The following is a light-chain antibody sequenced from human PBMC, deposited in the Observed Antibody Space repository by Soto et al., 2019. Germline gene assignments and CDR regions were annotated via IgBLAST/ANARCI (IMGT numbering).Light chain of an antibody. CDR3: QLYNGYRWT. Sequence: TKMDESRYTKTVDLGGRGIINNRASQSNSHWLACYQQKPGKATKILIQKTSSLESGVPSRFSGTGSGTQFTFTISSLQPDDFATYYSQLYNGYRWTCGHGTKVDIK. CDR1: QSNSHW. CDR2: KTS. J-gene: IGKJ1*01. V-gene: IGKV1-5*03.